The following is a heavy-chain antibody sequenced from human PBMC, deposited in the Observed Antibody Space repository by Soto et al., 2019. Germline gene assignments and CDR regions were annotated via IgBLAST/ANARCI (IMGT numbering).Heavy chain of an antibody. D-gene: IGHD3-22*01. J-gene: IGHJ4*02. CDR3: ARVGSPFDSDSSGYWGFDH. CDR2: VYSGGTT. CDR1: GFAVVNNY. V-gene: IGHV3-53*01. Sequence: GGSLRLSAVSSGFAVVNNYMNWVRQAPGRGLEWVSVVYSGGTTYYADSVRGRFTVSRDDSKNRLFLQMSSLRAEDTAVYYCARVGSPFDSDSSGYWGFDHWGQGTLVTVSS.